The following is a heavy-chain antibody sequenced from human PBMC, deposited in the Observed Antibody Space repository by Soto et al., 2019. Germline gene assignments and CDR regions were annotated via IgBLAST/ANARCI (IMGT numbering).Heavy chain of an antibody. D-gene: IGHD4-17*01. CDR2: ISGSGGST. CDR3: AKDGMTTVTTYYYYYYMDV. Sequence: EVQLLESGGGLVQPGGSLRLSCAASGFTFSSYAMSWVRQAPGKGLEWVSAISGSGGSTYYADSVKGRFTISRDNSKNTLYLQMNSLRAEDTAVYYWAKDGMTTVTTYYYYYYMDVWGKGTTVTVSS. J-gene: IGHJ6*03. V-gene: IGHV3-23*01. CDR1: GFTFSSYA.